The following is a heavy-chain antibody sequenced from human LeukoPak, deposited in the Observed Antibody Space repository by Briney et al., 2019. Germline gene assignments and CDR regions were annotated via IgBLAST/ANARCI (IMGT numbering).Heavy chain of an antibody. Sequence: GESLKISCKGSGYSFTNFWIGWVRQMPGKGLEWMGIIYPGDSDTRYSPSFQGQVTISADRSINTAYLQWSSLKASDTATYYCARPHFDSSGYEFDYWGQGTLVTVSS. V-gene: IGHV5-51*01. J-gene: IGHJ4*02. CDR1: GYSFTNFW. D-gene: IGHD3-22*01. CDR3: ARPHFDSSGYEFDY. CDR2: IYPGDSDT.